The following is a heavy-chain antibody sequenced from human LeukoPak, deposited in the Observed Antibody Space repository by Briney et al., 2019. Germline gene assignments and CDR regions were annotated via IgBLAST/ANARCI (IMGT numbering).Heavy chain of an antibody. CDR3: ARVTVVKIPYYYYMDV. CDR1: GYTFTSYG. Sequence: GASVKVSCKASGYTFTSYGISWVRQAPGQGLEWMGWISAYNGNTNYAQKLQGRVTMTTDTSTSTAYMELRSLRSDDTAVYYCARVTVVKIPYYYYMDVWGKGTTVTISS. V-gene: IGHV1-18*01. J-gene: IGHJ6*03. D-gene: IGHD4-23*01. CDR2: ISAYNGNT.